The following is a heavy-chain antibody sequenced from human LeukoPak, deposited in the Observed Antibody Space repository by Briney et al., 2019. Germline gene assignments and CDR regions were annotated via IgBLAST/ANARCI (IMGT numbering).Heavy chain of an antibody. J-gene: IGHJ4*02. V-gene: IGHV3-21*01. D-gene: IGHD4-23*01. CDR1: GFTFSSYS. CDR3: ARDSESYGGNPGEPYFDY. CDR2: ISSSSSYI. Sequence: PGGSLRLSCAASGFTFSSYSMNWVRQAPGKGLEWVSSISSSSSYIYYADSVKGRFTISRDNAKNSLYLQMNSLRAEDTAVYYCARDSESYGGNPGEPYFDYWGQGTLATVSS.